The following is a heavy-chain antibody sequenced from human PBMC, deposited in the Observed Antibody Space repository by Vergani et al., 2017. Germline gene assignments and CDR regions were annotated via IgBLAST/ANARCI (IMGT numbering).Heavy chain of an antibody. CDR2: IYTSGDT. CDR3: AREGYSSSSFDY. J-gene: IGHJ4*02. V-gene: IGHV4-61*02. Sequence: QVQLQESGPGLVKPSQTLSLTCTVSGGSISSGSYFWSWIRQPAGKGLEWIGRIYTSGDTHYNPSLKSRVTMSVDTSQNQFSLKLSSVTAADTAVYYCAREGYSSSSFDYWGQGTLVTVSS. D-gene: IGHD6-6*01. CDR1: GGSISSGSYF.